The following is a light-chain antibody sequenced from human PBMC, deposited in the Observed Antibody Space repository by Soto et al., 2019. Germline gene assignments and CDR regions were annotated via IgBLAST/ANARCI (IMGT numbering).Light chain of an antibody. CDR3: QSYDSSLSGYV. Sequence: ALTQPASVSGSPGQSITISCTGTSSDVGTYNYVSWYQQHPGKAPKLMIYEVSNRPSGISNRFSGSKSGNTASLTISGLQAEDEADYYCQSYDSSLSGYVFGTGTKVTVL. V-gene: IGLV2-14*01. CDR2: EVS. CDR1: SSDVGTYNY. J-gene: IGLJ1*01.